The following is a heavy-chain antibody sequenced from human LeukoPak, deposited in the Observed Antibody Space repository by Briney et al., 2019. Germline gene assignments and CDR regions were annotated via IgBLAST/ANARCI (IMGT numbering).Heavy chain of an antibody. CDR2: INHSGST. V-gene: IGHV4-34*01. Sequence: PSETLSLTCAVYGGSFSGYYWSWIRQPPGKGLEWIGEINHSGSTNYNPSLKSRVTISVDPSKNQFSLTLSSVTAADTAVYYCARRSRYFDSRDYWGQGTLVTVSS. CDR1: GGSFSGYY. J-gene: IGHJ4*02. D-gene: IGHD3-9*01. CDR3: ARRSRYFDSRDY.